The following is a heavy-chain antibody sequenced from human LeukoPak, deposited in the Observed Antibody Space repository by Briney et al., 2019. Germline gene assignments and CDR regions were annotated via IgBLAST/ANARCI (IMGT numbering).Heavy chain of an antibody. CDR2: IYHSGST. CDR1: GGSISSGGYY. Sequence: PSETLSLTCTVSGGSISSGGYYWSWIRQPPGKGLEWIGYIYHSGSTYYNPSLKSRVTISVDRSKNQFSLKLSSVTAADTAVYYCARGGLDYYDSSLGYWGQGTLVTVSS. V-gene: IGHV4-30-2*01. J-gene: IGHJ4*02. CDR3: ARGGLDYYDSSLGY. D-gene: IGHD3-22*01.